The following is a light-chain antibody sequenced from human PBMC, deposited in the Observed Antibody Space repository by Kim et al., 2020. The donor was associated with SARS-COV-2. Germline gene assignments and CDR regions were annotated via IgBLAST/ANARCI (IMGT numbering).Light chain of an antibody. CDR2: DAS. CDR3: QKRSNWPRYS. V-gene: IGKV3-11*01. Sequence: EIVLTQSPATLSLSPGERVTLSCRASQTVGSYLAWYQQKPGQAPRLLIYDASTRATGIPASFSGSGSGTDFTLTISSLEPEDFAVYYCQKRSNWPRYSFGQGTKLEI. J-gene: IGKJ2*03. CDR1: QTVGSY.